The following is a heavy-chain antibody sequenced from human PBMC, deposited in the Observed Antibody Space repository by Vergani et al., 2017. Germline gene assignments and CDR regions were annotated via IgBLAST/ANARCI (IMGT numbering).Heavy chain of an antibody. CDR3: ARDQRVAVAGISDAEYFQH. CDR2: ISAYNGNT. V-gene: IGHV1-18*01. Sequence: QVQLVQSGAEVKKPGASVKVSCKASGYTFTSYGISWVRQAPGQGLEWMGWISAYNGNTNYAQKLQGRVTMTTDTSTSTAYMELRSLRSDDTAVYYCARDQRVAVAGISDAEYFQHWGQGTLVTVSS. D-gene: IGHD6-19*01. CDR1: GYTFTSYG. J-gene: IGHJ1*01.